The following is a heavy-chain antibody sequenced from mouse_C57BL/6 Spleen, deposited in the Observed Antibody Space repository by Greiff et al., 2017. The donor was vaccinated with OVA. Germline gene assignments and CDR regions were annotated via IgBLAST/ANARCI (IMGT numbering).Heavy chain of an antibody. V-gene: IGHV1-42*01. CDR2: INPSTGGT. Sequence: EVQLQQSGPELVKPGASVKISCKASGYSFTGYYMNWVKQSPEKSLEWIGEINPSTGGTTYNQKFTGKATLTVDKSSSTAYLQLKSLTSEDSAVYYCARDTRYFDYWGQGTTLTVSS. CDR3: ARDTRYFDY. J-gene: IGHJ2*01. CDR1: GYSFTGYY.